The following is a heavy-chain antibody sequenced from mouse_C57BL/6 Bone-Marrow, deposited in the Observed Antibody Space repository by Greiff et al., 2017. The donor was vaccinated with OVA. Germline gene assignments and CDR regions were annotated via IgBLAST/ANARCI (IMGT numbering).Heavy chain of an antibody. V-gene: IGHV2-9-1*01. Sequence: VMLVESGPGLVAPSQSLSITCTVSGFSLTSYAISWVRQPPGKGLEWLGVIWTGGGTNYNSALKSRLSISKDNSKSQVFLKMNSLQTDDTARYYCARTPFYYGSPYWYFDVWGTGTTVTVSS. CDR1: GFSLTSYA. D-gene: IGHD1-1*01. CDR2: IWTGGGT. J-gene: IGHJ1*03. CDR3: ARTPFYYGSPYWYFDV.